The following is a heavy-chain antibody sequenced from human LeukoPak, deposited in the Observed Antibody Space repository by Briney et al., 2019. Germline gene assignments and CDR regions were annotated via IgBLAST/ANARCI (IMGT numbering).Heavy chain of an antibody. CDR3: ARDPPLNSYDTKISLDY. CDR2: IIPILGRA. V-gene: IGHV1-69*10. D-gene: IGHD3-22*01. J-gene: IGHJ4*02. Sequence: SVKVSCKASVGTFTSYTISWVRQAPGEGREWVGGIIPILGRANYAQKFQGRVTITADKPTSTPYMELSSQRSEDTAVYYCARDPPLNSYDTKISLDYWGQGTLVTVSS. CDR1: VGTFTSYT.